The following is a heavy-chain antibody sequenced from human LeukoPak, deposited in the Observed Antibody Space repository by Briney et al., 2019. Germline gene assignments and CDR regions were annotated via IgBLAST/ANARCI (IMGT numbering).Heavy chain of an antibody. CDR2: ICSGGNT. Sequence: GGSLRLSCAASGFTVSSNCMSWVRQDPGKGLEWVSLICSGGNTYYADSVKGRFTISRDDSKNTLYLQMNSLRAEDTAVYYCARRYCSGGTCYFFDYWGQGTLVTVSS. V-gene: IGHV3-53*01. CDR1: GFTVSSNC. CDR3: ARRYCSGGTCYFFDY. J-gene: IGHJ4*02. D-gene: IGHD2-15*01.